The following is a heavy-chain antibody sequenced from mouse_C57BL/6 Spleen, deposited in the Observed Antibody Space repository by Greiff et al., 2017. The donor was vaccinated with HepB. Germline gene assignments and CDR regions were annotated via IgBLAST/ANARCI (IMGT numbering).Heavy chain of an antibody. Sequence: EVQLQQSGPELVKPGASVKISCKASGYTFTDYYMNWVKQSHGKSLEWIGDINPNNGGTSYNQKFKGKATLTVDKSSSTAYMELRSLTSEDSAVYYCERCVYYGSSLYAMDYWGQGTSVTVSS. V-gene: IGHV1-26*01. CDR2: INPNNGGT. D-gene: IGHD1-1*01. CDR3: ERCVYYGSSLYAMDY. J-gene: IGHJ4*01. CDR1: GYTFTDYY.